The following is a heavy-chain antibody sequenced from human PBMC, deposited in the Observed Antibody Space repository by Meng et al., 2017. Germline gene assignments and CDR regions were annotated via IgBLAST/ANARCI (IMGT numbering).Heavy chain of an antibody. CDR3: ARDVGGDYETLFDY. D-gene: IGHD4-17*01. Sequence: QVQLQEAGPELVRPSETLSLPCTVSGGSVGSGNYYWSWIRQPPGKGLEWIGYIVYSGSTTYNPSLKTRVTISVDTSKNQFSLKLTSVTAADTAVYFCARDVGGDYETLFDYWGQGTLVTVSS. CDR1: GGSVGSGNYY. CDR2: IVYSGST. V-gene: IGHV4-61*01. J-gene: IGHJ4*02.